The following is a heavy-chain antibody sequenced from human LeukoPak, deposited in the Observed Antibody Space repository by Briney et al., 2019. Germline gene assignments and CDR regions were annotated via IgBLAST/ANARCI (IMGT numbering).Heavy chain of an antibody. CDR3: ARSRDTTNYYGMDV. CDR2: IHHGGST. Sequence: SETLSLACAVSGDSISSSKWWSWVRQAPGKGLEWIGEIHHGGSTNYNPSLKSRVTISVDKSKNQFSLKMSSVTAADTAVYYCARSRDTTNYYGMDVWGQGTTVTVSS. D-gene: IGHD1-26*01. J-gene: IGHJ6*02. CDR1: GDSISSSKW. V-gene: IGHV4-4*02.